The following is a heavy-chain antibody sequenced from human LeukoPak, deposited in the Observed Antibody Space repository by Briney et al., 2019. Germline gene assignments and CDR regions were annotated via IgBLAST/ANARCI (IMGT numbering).Heavy chain of an antibody. J-gene: IGHJ4*02. CDR3: ARSRRVFGVVTRGEFDY. Sequence: GAPVKVSCKASGYTFTGYYMHWVRQAPGQGLEWMGWINPNSGGTNYAQKFQGRVTMTRDTSISTAYMELSRLRSDDTAVYYCARSRRVFGVVTRGEFDYWGQGTLVTVSS. CDR2: INPNSGGT. D-gene: IGHD3-3*01. V-gene: IGHV1-2*02. CDR1: GYTFTGYY.